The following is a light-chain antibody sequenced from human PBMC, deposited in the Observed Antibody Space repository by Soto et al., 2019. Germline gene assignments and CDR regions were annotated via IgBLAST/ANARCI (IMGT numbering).Light chain of an antibody. J-gene: IGKJ1*01. CDR3: QQYYSTPRT. CDR1: RSVLYCSNNKNY. V-gene: IGKV4-1*01. Sequence: DIVMTQSPDSLAVSLGERATINCKSSRSVLYCSNNKNYLAWYQQKPGQPPKLLIYWASTRESGVPDRFSGSGSGTDFTLTISSLQAEDVAVYYCQQYYSTPRTFGQGTKVEIK. CDR2: WAS.